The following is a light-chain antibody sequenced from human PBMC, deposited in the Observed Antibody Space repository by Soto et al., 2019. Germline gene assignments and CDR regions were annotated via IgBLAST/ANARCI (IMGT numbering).Light chain of an antibody. V-gene: IGKV3-15*01. CDR1: QNILSN. Sequence: MTQSPATLSVSPGERATLSCRASQNILSNLAWYQQKRGQAPRLLIYGASTRATGIPARFSGSGSGTEFTLTISRLQSEDFEIYYCQQYNNWLRTFGQGTKV. CDR3: QQYNNWLRT. CDR2: GAS. J-gene: IGKJ1*01.